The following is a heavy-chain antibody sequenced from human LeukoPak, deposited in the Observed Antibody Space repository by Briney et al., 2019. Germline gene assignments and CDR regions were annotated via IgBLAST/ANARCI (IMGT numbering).Heavy chain of an antibody. D-gene: IGHD6-13*01. V-gene: IGHV3-21*01. CDR2: ISSSSSYI. Sequence: GGSLRLSCAASGFTFSSYSMNWVRQAPGKGLEWVSAISSSSSYIYYADSVKGRFTISRDNARNSLYLQMNSLRAEDTAMYYCAREGAAAAPYWGQGTLVTVSS. J-gene: IGHJ4*02. CDR3: AREGAAAAPY. CDR1: GFTFSSYS.